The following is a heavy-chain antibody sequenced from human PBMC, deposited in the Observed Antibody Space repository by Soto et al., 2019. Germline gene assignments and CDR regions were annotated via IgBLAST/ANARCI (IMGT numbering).Heavy chain of an antibody. Sequence: GGSLRLSCAASGFTFSTYWMTWVRQAPGKGLEWVANIKQDGSEKFYVDSVKGRFTISRDNAKNSLYLQMNSLRAEDTAVYYCARESKGIAVLEYWGQGTLVTVSS. CDR3: ARESKGIAVLEY. CDR1: GFTFSTYW. V-gene: IGHV3-7*01. CDR2: IKQDGSEK. J-gene: IGHJ4*02. D-gene: IGHD6-19*01.